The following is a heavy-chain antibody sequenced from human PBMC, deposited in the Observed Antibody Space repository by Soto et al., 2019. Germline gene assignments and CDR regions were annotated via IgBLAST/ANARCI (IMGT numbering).Heavy chain of an antibody. D-gene: IGHD1-26*01. CDR1: VFPFGANA. CDR3: ATEMGATQGPFDN. CDR2: LSNTGRRT. Sequence: HPXVSLRLAFVVSVFPFGANAMSWVRQAPGKGLEWVSGLSNTGRRTSYADSVKGRFNISRDNSENTVYLQMNSLRVEDTAVYYCATEMGATQGPFDNWGQGTLVTVSS. V-gene: IGHV3-23*01. J-gene: IGHJ4*02.